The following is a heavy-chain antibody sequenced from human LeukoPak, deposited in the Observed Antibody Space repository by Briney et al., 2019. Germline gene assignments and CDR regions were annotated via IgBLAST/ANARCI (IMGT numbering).Heavy chain of an antibody. V-gene: IGHV1-18*01. Sequence: ASVKVSCKASGYTFTSYGISWVRQAPGQGLEWMGWISAYNGNTNYAQKLQGRVTMTTDTSTSTAYMELSSLRSEDTAVYYCARDREDNWFDPWGQGTLVTVSS. CDR1: GYTFTSYG. J-gene: IGHJ5*02. CDR2: ISAYNGNT. CDR3: ARDREDNWFDP.